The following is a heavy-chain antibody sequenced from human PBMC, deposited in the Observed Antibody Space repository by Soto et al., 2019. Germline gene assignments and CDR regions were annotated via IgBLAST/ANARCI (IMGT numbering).Heavy chain of an antibody. J-gene: IGHJ4*02. Sequence: TLSLTCTVSGGSTSSDNYWSWIRQPPGKGLEWMGHIYYSGNTDYNPSLKSRLAISIDTSKNQFSLKLSSVTAADTAVYFCAREGGESSDGLYYFDSWGQGSLVTVSS. V-gene: IGHV4-30-4*08. CDR1: GGSTSSDNY. CDR3: AREGGESSDGLYYFDS. CDR2: IYYSGNT. D-gene: IGHD2-21*01.